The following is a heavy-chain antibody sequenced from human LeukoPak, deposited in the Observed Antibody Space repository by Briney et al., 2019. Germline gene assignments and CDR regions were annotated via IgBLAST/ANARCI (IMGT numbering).Heavy chain of an antibody. CDR2: IIPILGIA. CDR3: ARGGSHYAFDI. J-gene: IGHJ3*02. D-gene: IGHD3-16*01. CDR1: GGTFSSYA. V-gene: IGHV1-69*04. Sequence: SVKVSCKTSGGTFSSYAISWVRQAPGQGLEWMGRIIPILGIANYAQKFQGRVTITANKSTSTAYMELSSLRSEDTAVYYCARGGSHYAFDIWGQGTMVTVSS.